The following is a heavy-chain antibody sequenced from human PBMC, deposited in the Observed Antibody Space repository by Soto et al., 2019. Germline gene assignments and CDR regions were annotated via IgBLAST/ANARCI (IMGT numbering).Heavy chain of an antibody. J-gene: IGHJ5*02. CDR2: MNPNSGNT. Sequence: QVQLVQSGAEVKKPGASVKVSCKASGYTFTSYDINWVRQATGQGLEWMGWMNPNSGNTAYAQKFQGRVTMTRNTSISTAYMKLSSLRSEDTAVYYCARETALGHLAGFDPWGQGTLVTVSS. CDR3: ARETALGHLAGFDP. CDR1: GYTFTSYD. D-gene: IGHD5-18*01. V-gene: IGHV1-8*01.